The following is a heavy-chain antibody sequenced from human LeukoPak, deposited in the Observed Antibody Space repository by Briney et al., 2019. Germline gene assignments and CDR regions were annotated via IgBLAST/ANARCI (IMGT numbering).Heavy chain of an antibody. D-gene: IGHD3-3*01. CDR2: IIPIFGTA. J-gene: IGHJ4*02. V-gene: IGHV1-69*13. CDR1: GYTFTSYA. CDR3: ARGGHYDFWSGYSAFDY. Sequence: SVKVSCKPSGYTFTSYAISWVRQAPGQGLEWMGGIIPIFGTANYAQKFQGRVTITADESTSTAYMELSSLRSEDTAVYYCARGGHYDFWSGYSAFDYWGQGTLVTVSS.